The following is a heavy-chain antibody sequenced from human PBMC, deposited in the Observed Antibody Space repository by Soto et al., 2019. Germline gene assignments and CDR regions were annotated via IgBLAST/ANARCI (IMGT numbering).Heavy chain of an antibody. D-gene: IGHD5-18*01. Sequence: QVQLVQSGAEVKKPGSSVKVSCKASGGTFSSYTISWVRQAPGQGLEWMGRIIPILGIANYAQKFQGRVTITADKSTSTAYMELSSLRSEDTAVHYCARGDRGYSYGHHYFDYWGQGTLVTVSS. CDR2: IIPILGIA. CDR3: ARGDRGYSYGHHYFDY. J-gene: IGHJ4*02. V-gene: IGHV1-69*02. CDR1: GGTFSSYT.